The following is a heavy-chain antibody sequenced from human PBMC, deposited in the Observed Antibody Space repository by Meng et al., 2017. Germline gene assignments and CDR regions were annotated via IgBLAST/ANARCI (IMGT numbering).Heavy chain of an antibody. Sequence: QVARVQSGACVKKPGSSVKVSCKASGYTFTGYYMHWVRQAPGQGLEWMGRINPNSGGTNYAQKFQGRVTMTRDTSISTAYMELSRLRSDDTAVYYCARVNYDSSGYYPFDYWGQGTLVTVSS. D-gene: IGHD3-22*01. V-gene: IGHV1-2*06. J-gene: IGHJ4*02. CDR2: INPNSGGT. CDR1: GYTFTGYY. CDR3: ARVNYDSSGYYPFDY.